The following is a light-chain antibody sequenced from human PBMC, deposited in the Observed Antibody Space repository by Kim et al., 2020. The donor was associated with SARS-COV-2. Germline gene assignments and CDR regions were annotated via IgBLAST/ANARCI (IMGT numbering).Light chain of an antibody. J-gene: IGLJ1*01. Sequence: GQSITISCTGTSSDVGKYSLVSWYQQPSGKAPKLIIYEGNKRPSGVSNRFSGSKSGNTASLTISGLQTEDEADYYCCSYAGASSYVFGTGTKVTVL. CDR1: SSDVGKYSL. CDR2: EGN. CDR3: CSYAGASSYV. V-gene: IGLV2-23*01.